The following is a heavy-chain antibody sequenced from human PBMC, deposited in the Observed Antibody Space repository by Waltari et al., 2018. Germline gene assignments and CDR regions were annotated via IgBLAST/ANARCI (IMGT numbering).Heavy chain of an antibody. CDR3: ARGHTGYYDSRGFYAFDY. J-gene: IGHJ4*02. CDR1: GYTFASYG. V-gene: IGHV1-18*01. CDR2: ISAYNGDT. D-gene: IGHD3-22*01. Sequence: QVQLVQSGAEVKKPGASVKVSCKASGYTFASYGISWVRQAPGQGLEWMGWISAYNGDTNYVQKSQGRVTMLTDTSTSTAYMELRSLRSDDTAVYYCARGHTGYYDSRGFYAFDYWGQGTLVTVSS.